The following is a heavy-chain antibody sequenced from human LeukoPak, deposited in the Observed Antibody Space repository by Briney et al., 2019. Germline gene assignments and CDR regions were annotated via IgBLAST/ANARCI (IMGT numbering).Heavy chain of an antibody. Sequence: ASVKVSCKASGYTFTGYYMHWVRQAPGQGLEWMGWINPNSGGTNYAQKFQGRVAMTRDTSISTAYMELSRLRSGDTAVYYCARVCGGDCYGYYYGMDVWGQGTTVTVSS. CDR1: GYTFTGYY. V-gene: IGHV1-2*02. J-gene: IGHJ6*02. CDR2: INPNSGGT. D-gene: IGHD2-21*02. CDR3: ARVCGGDCYGYYYGMDV.